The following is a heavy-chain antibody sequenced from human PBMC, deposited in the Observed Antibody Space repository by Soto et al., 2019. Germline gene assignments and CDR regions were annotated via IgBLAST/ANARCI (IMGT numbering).Heavy chain of an antibody. Sequence: SETLSLTCTVSGGSISSYYWSWIRQPPGKGLEWIGYIYYSGSTNYNPSLKSRVTISVDTSKNQFSLRLSSVTAADTAVYYCARGSIAVAGTVMDFDYWGQGTLVTVSS. CDR1: GGSISSYY. D-gene: IGHD6-19*01. V-gene: IGHV4-59*01. CDR2: IYYSGST. CDR3: ARGSIAVAGTVMDFDY. J-gene: IGHJ4*02.